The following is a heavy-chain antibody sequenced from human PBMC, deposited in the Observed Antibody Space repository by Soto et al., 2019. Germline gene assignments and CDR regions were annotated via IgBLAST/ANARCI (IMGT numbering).Heavy chain of an antibody. Sequence: SETLSVTCSVSGGSINNNYYYWGWVRQPPGKGLEWIGSVSFIGTSYYNPSLESRVTTSIDTSRNQFFLNLTSVTAADTAVYYCASQKLDVPAFFDYWGHGTLVT. CDR3: ASQKLDVPAFFDY. CDR1: GGSINNNYYY. CDR2: VSFIGTS. J-gene: IGHJ4*01. D-gene: IGHD1-1*01. V-gene: IGHV4-39*01.